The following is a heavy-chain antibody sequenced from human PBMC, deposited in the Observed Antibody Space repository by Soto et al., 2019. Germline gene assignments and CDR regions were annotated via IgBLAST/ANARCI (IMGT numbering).Heavy chain of an antibody. D-gene: IGHD2-8*02. Sequence: GGSLRLSCAASGFICGSYDMSWVRQAPGKGLEWVSTILVDGRTFYVDSVKGRFTISRDSSQNTVYLQMNSLTARDTALYYCAKATATGGGAFDICGQGTKVTVSS. CDR2: ILVDGRT. CDR1: GFICGSYD. V-gene: IGHV3-23*01. CDR3: AKATATGGGAFDI. J-gene: IGHJ3*02.